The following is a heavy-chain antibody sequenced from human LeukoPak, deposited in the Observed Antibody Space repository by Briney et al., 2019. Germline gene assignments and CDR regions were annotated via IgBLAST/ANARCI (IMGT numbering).Heavy chain of an antibody. V-gene: IGHV4-59*08. D-gene: IGHD3-22*01. CDR1: GGSISSYY. J-gene: IGHJ3*02. CDR2: IYYSGST. Sequence: SETLSLTCTVSGGSISSYYWSWIRQPPGKGLEWIGYIYYSGSTNYNPSLKSRVTISVDTSKNQFSLKLSSVTAADTAVYYCARHYYDSSGYYRDAFDIWDQGTMVTVSS. CDR3: ARHYYDSSGYYRDAFDI.